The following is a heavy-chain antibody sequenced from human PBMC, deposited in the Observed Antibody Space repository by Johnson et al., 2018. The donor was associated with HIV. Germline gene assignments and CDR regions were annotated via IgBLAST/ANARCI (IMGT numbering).Heavy chain of an antibody. CDR2: ISYDGTNT. CDR1: DFTFSNNA. J-gene: IGHJ3*02. D-gene: IGHD4-17*01. CDR3: AREVAGDYGDSPGAFDI. V-gene: IGHV3-30*14. Sequence: QVQLVEFGGGVVQPGRSLRLSCAASDFTFSNNAIHWVRQAPGKGLEWVAVISYDGTNTYYADSVRGRFTIYRDNSRNTVSLQMNSLRAEDTAVYYCAREVAGDYGDSPGAFDIWGQGTMVTVSS.